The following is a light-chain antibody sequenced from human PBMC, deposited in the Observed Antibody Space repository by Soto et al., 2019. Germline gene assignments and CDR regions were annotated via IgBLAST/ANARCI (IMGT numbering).Light chain of an antibody. V-gene: IGKV1-5*01. Sequence: DIQMTQSPSTLSASVGDRVTITCWASQSISSWLAWYQKKPGKAPKLLIYDASSLESGVPSRLRGSGYGTDLTITISSMKNEDFETYYCQQSYSNTFTFGHGTRLEIK. J-gene: IGKJ5*01. CDR3: QQSYSNTFT. CDR1: QSISSW. CDR2: DAS.